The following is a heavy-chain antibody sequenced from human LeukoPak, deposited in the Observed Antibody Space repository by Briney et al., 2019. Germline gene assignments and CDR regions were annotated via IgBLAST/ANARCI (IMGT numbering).Heavy chain of an antibody. D-gene: IGHD1-26*01. V-gene: IGHV1-8*01. Sequence: ASVKVSCKASGYTFTSYDINWVRQATGQGVEWMGWMNPNSGNTGYAQKFQGRVTMTRNTSISTAYMELSSLRSEDTAVYYCARLPTYYYYYGMDVWGQGTTVTVSS. J-gene: IGHJ6*02. CDR3: ARLPTYYYYYGMDV. CDR1: GYTFTSYD. CDR2: MNPNSGNT.